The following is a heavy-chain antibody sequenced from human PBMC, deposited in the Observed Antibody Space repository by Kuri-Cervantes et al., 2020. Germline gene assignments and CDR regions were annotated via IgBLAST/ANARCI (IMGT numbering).Heavy chain of an antibody. J-gene: IGHJ4*02. CDR3: ARAYDSGDDYSGYYFDY. V-gene: IGHV4-34*01. CDR2: IYYSGST. Sequence: ESLKIFCAVSGGSSSGYYWSWIRQPPGKGLEWIASIYYSGSTYYNPSLKSRVTISVDKSKNQFSLKLSSVTAADTAVYYCARAYDSGDDYSGYYFDYWGQGTLVTVSS. CDR1: GGSSSGYY. D-gene: IGHD5-12*01.